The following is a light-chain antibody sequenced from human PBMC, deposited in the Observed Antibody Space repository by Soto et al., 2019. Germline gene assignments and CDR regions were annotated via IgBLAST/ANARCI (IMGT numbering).Light chain of an antibody. CDR2: GAS. V-gene: IGKV3-15*01. CDR3: QQYNNWPYT. Sequence: EIVMTQSPATLSVSPGERATLSCRASQSVSSNLAWYQQKPGQAPRLLIYGASTRATGIPARFSGSGSGTEFTLTISSLQSEDFAVYYCQQYNNWPYTFGQGTXLXXK. CDR1: QSVSSN. J-gene: IGKJ2*01.